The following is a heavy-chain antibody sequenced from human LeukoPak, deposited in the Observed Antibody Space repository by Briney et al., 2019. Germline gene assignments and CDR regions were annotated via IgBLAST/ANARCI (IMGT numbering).Heavy chain of an antibody. Sequence: GGSLRLSCAASGFTFSSYTMNWVRRAPGKGLEWVANIKDDGSEKYYVDSVKGRFTISRDNAKNSLYLQMNSLRDDDTAVYYCARGSGWVDYWGQGTLVTVSS. J-gene: IGHJ4*02. D-gene: IGHD6-19*01. CDR1: GFTFSSYT. CDR2: IKDDGSEK. V-gene: IGHV3-7*05. CDR3: ARGSGWVDY.